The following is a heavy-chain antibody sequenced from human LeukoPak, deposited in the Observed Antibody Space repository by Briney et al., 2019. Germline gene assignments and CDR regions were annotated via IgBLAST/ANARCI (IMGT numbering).Heavy chain of an antibody. Sequence: GGSLRLSCAASGFTFSSYAMTWVRQAPGKGLEWVSSISSSGGSTYYADSVKGRFTISRDNSKNTLYLQMNSLRAEDTAVYYCAKDRCGGDCYYLDYWGQGTLVTVSS. CDR1: GFTFSSYA. D-gene: IGHD2-21*02. CDR2: ISSSGGST. V-gene: IGHV3-23*01. J-gene: IGHJ4*02. CDR3: AKDRCGGDCYYLDY.